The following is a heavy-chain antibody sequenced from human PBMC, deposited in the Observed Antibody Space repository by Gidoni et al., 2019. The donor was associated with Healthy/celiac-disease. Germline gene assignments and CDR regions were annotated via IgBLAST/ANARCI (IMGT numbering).Heavy chain of an antibody. CDR2: IKQDGSEK. CDR3: AREVGSYYYYGMDV. J-gene: IGHJ6*02. CDR1: GFPFSSYW. Sequence: EVQLVESGGGLVQPGGSLRLSCAASGFPFSSYWMSWVRQAPGKGLEWVANIKQDGSEKYYGDSVKGRFTISRDNAKNSLYLQMNSLRAEDTAVYYCAREVGSYYYYGMDVWGQGTTVTVSS. V-gene: IGHV3-7*01. D-gene: IGHD3-16*01.